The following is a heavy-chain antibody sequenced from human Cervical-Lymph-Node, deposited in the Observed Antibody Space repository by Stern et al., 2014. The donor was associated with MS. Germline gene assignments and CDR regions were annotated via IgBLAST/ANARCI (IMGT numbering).Heavy chain of an antibody. J-gene: IGHJ6*02. Sequence: DVQLVESGGGLVQPGGSLRLSCAASGFTFSSYWMSWVRQAPGQGLEWVANIKQDGSEKYYVDSVKGRFTISRDNAKNSLYLQMNSLRAEDTAVYYCARIDDFWSGYYYYGMDVWGQGTTVTVSS. CDR1: GFTFSSYW. V-gene: IGHV3-7*01. CDR3: ARIDDFWSGYYYYGMDV. CDR2: IKQDGSEK. D-gene: IGHD3-3*01.